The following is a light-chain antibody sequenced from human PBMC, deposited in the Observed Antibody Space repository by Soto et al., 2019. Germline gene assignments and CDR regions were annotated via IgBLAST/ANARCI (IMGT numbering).Light chain of an antibody. J-gene: IGKJ1*01. CDR3: QQYNKWPRT. CDR1: QSVNIH. CDR2: GAS. Sequence: EIVMTQSPATLSVSPGERATLSCRASQSVNIHLAWYRQKPGQAPRLLIYGASARATGIPAKFSGSGSGTEFTLTISSLQSEDFAVYYCQQYNKWPRTFGQGTKVDIK. V-gene: IGKV3D-15*01.